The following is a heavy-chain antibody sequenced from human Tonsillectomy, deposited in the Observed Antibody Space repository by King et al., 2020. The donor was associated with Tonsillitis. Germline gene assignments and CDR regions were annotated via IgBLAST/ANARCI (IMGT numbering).Heavy chain of an antibody. V-gene: IGHV4-30-2*01. Sequence: QLQESGSGLVKPSQTLSLTCTVSGGSITYGSYSWAWIRQPPGKGLEWIGYIYHSGATYYSPSLRGRVTISMDTSKNQFSLTLRSVTAADTAVYFCARGDSGSSADLWGQGTLVIVSS. CDR3: ARGDSGSSADL. J-gene: IGHJ5*02. CDR1: GGSITYGSYS. CDR2: IYHSGAT. D-gene: IGHD6-6*01.